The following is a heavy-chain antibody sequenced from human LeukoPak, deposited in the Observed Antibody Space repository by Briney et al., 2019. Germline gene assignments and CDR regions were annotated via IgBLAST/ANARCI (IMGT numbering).Heavy chain of an antibody. CDR3: ARSTISVNWLDP. CDR2: IYYSGST. Sequence: SETLSLTCTVSGGSISSYYWSWIRQPPGKGLEWIGYIYYSGSTNYNPSLESRVTMSVDTPKNQFSLKLSSLTAADTAVYYCARSTISVNWLDPWGRGTLVTVSS. D-gene: IGHD2-21*01. V-gene: IGHV4-59*08. J-gene: IGHJ5*02. CDR1: GGSISSYY.